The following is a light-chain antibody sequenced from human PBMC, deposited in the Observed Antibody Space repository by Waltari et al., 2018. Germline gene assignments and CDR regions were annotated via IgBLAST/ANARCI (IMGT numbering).Light chain of an antibody. V-gene: IGKV3-20*01. J-gene: IGKJ4*01. Sequence: EIVLTQSPGTLSLSPGERATLSCRASESVSSSYLAWYQPKPGQAPRLLIYDASSRATGFPDRFSGSGSGTDFTLTISRLEPEDFAVYYCQQYGSSPFTFGGGTKVEIK. CDR1: ESVSSSY. CDR2: DAS. CDR3: QQYGSSPFT.